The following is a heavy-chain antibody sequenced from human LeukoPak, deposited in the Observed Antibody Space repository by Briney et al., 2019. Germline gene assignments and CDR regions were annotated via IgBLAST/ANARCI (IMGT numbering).Heavy chain of an antibody. CDR3: ARLREGLYHFDY. J-gene: IGHJ4*01. V-gene: IGHV1-2*02. D-gene: IGHD3-16*02. CDR1: GYTFTEYY. Sequence: APVKLSCTASGYTFTEYYIQWMRQAPGQGLEWMGWINPNSGGTKYAQKLQGRVTMTRDTSISTAYMELSRLRSDDTAVYYCARLREGLYHFDYWGQASLASVSP. CDR2: INPNSGGT.